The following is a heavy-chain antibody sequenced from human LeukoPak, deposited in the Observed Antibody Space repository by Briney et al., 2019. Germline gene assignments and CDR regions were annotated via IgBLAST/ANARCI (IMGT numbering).Heavy chain of an antibody. D-gene: IGHD3-9*01. V-gene: IGHV1-46*01. CDR2: IDPSGGST. Sequence: GASVKVACKASGYTFTSYYMHWVRQAPGQGLEWMGIIDPSGGSTSYAQKFQGRVSMTRDTSTSTVYMELSSLRSEHTAVYYCARDRFDDILTTGSIDYSGQGTLVTVSS. J-gene: IGHJ4*02. CDR1: GYTFTSYY. CDR3: ARDRFDDILTTGSIDY.